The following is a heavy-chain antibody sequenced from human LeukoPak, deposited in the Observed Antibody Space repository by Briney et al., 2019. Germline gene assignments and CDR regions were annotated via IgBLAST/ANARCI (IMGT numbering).Heavy chain of an antibody. CDR3: ASSGYSDFDY. V-gene: IGHV4-59*01. CDR1: GGSISSYY. D-gene: IGHD5-18*01. CDR2: IYYSGST. Sequence: SETLSLTCTVSGGSISSYYWSWIRQPPGKGLEWTGYIYYSGSTNYNPSLKSRVTISVDTSKNQFSLKLSSVTAADTAVYYCASSGYSDFDYWGQGTLVTVSS. J-gene: IGHJ4*02.